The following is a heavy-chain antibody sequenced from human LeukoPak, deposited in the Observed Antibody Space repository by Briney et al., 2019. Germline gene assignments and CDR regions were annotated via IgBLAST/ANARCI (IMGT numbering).Heavy chain of an antibody. CDR3: ARGVGTYYFDY. CDR1: GYTLTEVS. D-gene: IGHD1-1*01. Sequence: ASVKVSCKISGYTLTEVSMHWVRQAPGKGLEWMGWINPYSGGPNYAQKFQGRVTMTRDTSISTAYMELSRLRSDDTAVYYCARGVGTYYFDYWGQGTLVTVSS. J-gene: IGHJ4*02. V-gene: IGHV1-2*02. CDR2: INPYSGGP.